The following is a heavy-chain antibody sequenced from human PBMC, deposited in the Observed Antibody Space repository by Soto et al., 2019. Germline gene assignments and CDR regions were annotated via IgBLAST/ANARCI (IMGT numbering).Heavy chain of an antibody. CDR1: GYTFTSYD. CDR2: ISAYNGNT. J-gene: IGHJ6*02. D-gene: IGHD5-12*01. CDR3: ARDPVRGYSGYGYYYGMDV. Sequence: ASVKVSCKASGYTFTSYDINWVRQATGQGLEWMGWISAYNGNTNYAQKLQGRVTMTTDTSTSTAYMELRSLRSDDTAVYYCARDPVRGYSGYGYYYGMDVWGQGTTVTVSS. V-gene: IGHV1-18*01.